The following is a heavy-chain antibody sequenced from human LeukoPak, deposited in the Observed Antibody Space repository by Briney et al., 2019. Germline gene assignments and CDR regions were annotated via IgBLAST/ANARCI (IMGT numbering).Heavy chain of an antibody. V-gene: IGHV3-7*01. CDR3: ARIVEYNWNYFEPDRHFDY. CDR2: IKQDGSEK. Sequence: GGSLRLSCAASGFTFCSYWMSWVRQAPGKGLEWVANIKQDGSEKYYVDSVKGRFTISRDNAKNSLYLQMNSLRAEDTAVYYCARIVEYNWNYFEPDRHFDYWGQGTLVTVSS. J-gene: IGHJ4*02. D-gene: IGHD1-7*01. CDR1: GFTFCSYW.